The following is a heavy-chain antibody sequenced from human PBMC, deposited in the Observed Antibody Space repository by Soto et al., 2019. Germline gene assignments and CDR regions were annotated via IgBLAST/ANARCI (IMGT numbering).Heavy chain of an antibody. V-gene: IGHV4-59*01. CDR1: GGSISNYY. D-gene: IGHD6-19*01. CDR3: ARVPGGEALYSTGWNNYYYGLDV. J-gene: IGHJ6*04. Sequence: PSETLSLTCTVSGGSISNYYWTWIRQSPGKGLEWIGYIYYRGNTNYNPSLKSRVAILVDTSKNKVSLILSSVTAADTAVYYCARVPGGEALYSTGWNNYYYGLDVWGKGTTVT. CDR2: IYYRGNT.